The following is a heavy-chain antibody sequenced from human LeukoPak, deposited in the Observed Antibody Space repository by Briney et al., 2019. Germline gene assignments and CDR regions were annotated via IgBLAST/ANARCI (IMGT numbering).Heavy chain of an antibody. D-gene: IGHD1-1*01. J-gene: IGHJ4*02. CDR2: IYYSGST. CDR1: GFTFSTYW. Sequence: GSLRLSCAASGFTFSTYWMNWVRQAPGKGLEWIGSIYYSGSTYYNPSLKSRVTISVDTSKNQFSLKLSSVTAADTAVYYCARLSRQLARPNYFDYWGQGTLVTVSS. CDR3: ARLSRQLARPNYFDY. V-gene: IGHV4-39*01.